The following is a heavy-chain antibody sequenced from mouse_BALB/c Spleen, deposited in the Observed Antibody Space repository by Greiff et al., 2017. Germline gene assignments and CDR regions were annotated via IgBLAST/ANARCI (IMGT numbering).Heavy chain of an antibody. V-gene: IGHV1-69*01. CDR2: IDTSDSYT. J-gene: IGHJ2*01. D-gene: IGHD1-3*01. CDR3: ARARDNYLFDY. Sequence: SGAELVMPGASVKMSCKASGYTFTDYWMHWVKQRPGQGLEWIGAIDTSDSYTSYNQKFKGKATLTVDESSNTAYMRLSSLTSEDSAVYYCARARDNYLFDYWGQGTTLTVSS. CDR1: GYTFTDYW.